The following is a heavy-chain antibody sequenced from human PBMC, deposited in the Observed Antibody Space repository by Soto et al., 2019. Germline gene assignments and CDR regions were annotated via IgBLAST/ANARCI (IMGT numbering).Heavy chain of an antibody. CDR2: ISGSSGYT. V-gene: IGHV3-11*06. J-gene: IGHJ6*02. D-gene: IGHD3-10*01. Sequence: QVQLVESGGGLVKPGGSLRLSCAASGFTFSDSYMSWIRQAPGKGLQWVAYISGSSGYTGYADSVKGRFTISRDNAKNSLYLQMNSLRAEDTAVYYRARDRGGYGPPDVWGQGTTVTVSS. CDR3: ARDRGGYGPPDV. CDR1: GFTFSDSY.